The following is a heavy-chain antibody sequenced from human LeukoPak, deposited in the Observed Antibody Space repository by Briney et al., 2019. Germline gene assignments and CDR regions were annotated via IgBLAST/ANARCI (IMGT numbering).Heavy chain of an antibody. CDR1: GFTFSSYA. CDR2: ISYDGSNK. D-gene: IGHD5-12*01. J-gene: IGHJ6*03. V-gene: IGHV3-30*04. CDR3: AREIVATINPLYYYYYYMDV. Sequence: GGSLRLSCAASGFTFSSYAMHWVRQAPGKGLEWVAVISYDGSNKYYADSVKGRFTISRDNSKNTLYLQMNSLRAEDTAVYYCAREIVATINPLYYYYYYMDVWGKGTTVTISS.